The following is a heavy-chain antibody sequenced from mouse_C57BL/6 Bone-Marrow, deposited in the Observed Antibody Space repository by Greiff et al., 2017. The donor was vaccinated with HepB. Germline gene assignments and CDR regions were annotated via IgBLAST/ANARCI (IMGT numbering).Heavy chain of an antibody. CDR2: ISSGSSTI. Sequence: DVMLVESGGGLVKPGGSLKLSCAASGFTFSDYGMHWVRQAPEKGLEWVAYISSGSSTIYYADTVKGRFTISRDNAKNTLFLQMTSLRSEDTAMYYCARGMGENYYSNYEHWYFDVWGTGTTVTVSS. D-gene: IGHD2-5*01. CDR1: GFTFSDYG. J-gene: IGHJ1*03. V-gene: IGHV5-17*01. CDR3: ARGMGENYYSNYEHWYFDV.